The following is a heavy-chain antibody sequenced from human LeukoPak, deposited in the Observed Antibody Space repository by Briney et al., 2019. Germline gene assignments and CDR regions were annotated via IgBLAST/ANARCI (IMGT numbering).Heavy chain of an antibody. V-gene: IGHV3-23*01. J-gene: IGHJ6*02. Sequence: GGSLRFSCAASGFTFSSYAMSWVRQAPGKGLEWVSAISGSGGSTYYADSVKGRFTISRDNSKNTLYLQMNSLRAEDTAVYYCAKDTAGYCSSTSCYGYGMDVWGQGTTVTVSS. CDR2: ISGSGGST. CDR3: AKDTAGYCSSTSCYGYGMDV. D-gene: IGHD2-2*01. CDR1: GFTFSSYA.